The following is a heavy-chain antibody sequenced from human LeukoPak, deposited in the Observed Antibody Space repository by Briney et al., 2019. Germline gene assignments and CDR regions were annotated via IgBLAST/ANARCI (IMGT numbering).Heavy chain of an antibody. J-gene: IGHJ5*02. CDR3: ASSYYDFWSGYYTDSFWFDP. CDR1: GGSISSYY. V-gene: IGHV4-4*07. D-gene: IGHD3-3*01. CDR2: IYTSGST. Sequence: SETLSLTCTVSGGSISSYYWSWIRQPAGKGLEWIGRIYTSGSTNYNPSLKSRVTMSVDTSKNQFSLKLSSVTAADTAVYYCASSYYDFWSGYYTDSFWFDPWGQGTLVTVSS.